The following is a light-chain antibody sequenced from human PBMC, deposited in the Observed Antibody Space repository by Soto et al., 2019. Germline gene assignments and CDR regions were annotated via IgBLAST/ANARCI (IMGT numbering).Light chain of an antibody. J-gene: IGLJ1*01. CDR2: DDS. V-gene: IGLV3-21*02. CDR3: QVWDSTSDHYV. CDR1: NIETKS. Sequence: YELTQPPSVSVAPGQTARITCGGSNIETKSVHWYRQKAGQAPVLVVCDDSVRPSGIPERFSGSNSGNTATLTISRVEAGDEADYYCQVWDSTSDHYVFGTGTKVTVL.